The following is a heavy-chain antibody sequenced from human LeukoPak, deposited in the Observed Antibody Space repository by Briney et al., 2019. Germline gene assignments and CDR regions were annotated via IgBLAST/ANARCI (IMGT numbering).Heavy chain of an antibody. Sequence: SGGSLRLSCAASGFTFSSYAMHWVRQAPGKGLEWVAVISYDGSNKYYADSVKGRFTISRDNSKNTLCLQMNSLRAEDTAVYYCARERYGDFGFDYWGQGTLVTVSS. CDR3: ARERYGDFGFDY. CDR1: GFTFSSYA. CDR2: ISYDGSNK. J-gene: IGHJ4*02. V-gene: IGHV3-30-3*01. D-gene: IGHD4-17*01.